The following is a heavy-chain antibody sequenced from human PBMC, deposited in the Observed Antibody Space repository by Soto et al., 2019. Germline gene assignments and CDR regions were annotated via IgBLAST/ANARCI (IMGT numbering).Heavy chain of an antibody. CDR1: GGSISSGGYY. D-gene: IGHD2-15*01. Sequence: QVQLQESGPGLVKPSQTLSLTCTVSGGSISSGGYYWSWIRQHPGKGLEWMGYISYSGSTYYNPSPRTRVTLSVTTSKNQFTPKTSSVTAADTAVYYCAGGSVVAATPFDYWGQGTLVPVFS. CDR2: ISYSGST. CDR3: AGGSVVAATPFDY. V-gene: IGHV4-31*03. J-gene: IGHJ4*02.